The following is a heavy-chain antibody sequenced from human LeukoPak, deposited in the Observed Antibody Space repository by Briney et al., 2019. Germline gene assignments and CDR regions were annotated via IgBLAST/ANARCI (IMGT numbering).Heavy chain of an antibody. J-gene: IGHJ4*02. CDR1: GFTFSSYG. V-gene: IGHV3-23*01. CDR2: ISGSGGST. D-gene: IGHD6-13*01. Sequence: PGGTLRLSCAASGFTFSSYGISWVRQAPGKGLEWVSAISGSGGSTYYADSVKGRFTISRDNSKNTLYLQMNSLRADDTAVYYCAKNSAAAGTDYWGQGTLVTVSS. CDR3: AKNSAAAGTDY.